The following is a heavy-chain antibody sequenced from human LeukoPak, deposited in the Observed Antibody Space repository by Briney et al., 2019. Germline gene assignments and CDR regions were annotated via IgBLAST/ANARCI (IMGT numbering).Heavy chain of an antibody. Sequence: PGGSLRLSCAASGFTFSSYEMNWVRQAPGKGLEWVSYISSSSSTIYYADSVKGRFTISRDNAKNSLYLQMNSLRAEDTAVYYCARDSGYSSSWYKRHYYYYMDVWGKGTTVTVSS. CDR1: GFTFSSYE. J-gene: IGHJ6*03. CDR2: ISSSSSTI. D-gene: IGHD6-13*01. V-gene: IGHV3-48*03. CDR3: ARDSGYSSSWYKRHYYYYMDV.